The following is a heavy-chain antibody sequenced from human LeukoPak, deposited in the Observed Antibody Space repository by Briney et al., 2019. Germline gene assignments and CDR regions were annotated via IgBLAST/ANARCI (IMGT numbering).Heavy chain of an antibody. CDR2: ISGSGGST. Sequence: PGGSLRLSCAASGFTFSSYAMSWVRQAPGKGLEWVSAISGSGGSTYYADSVKGRFTISRDNSKNTLYLQMNSLRAEDTAVYYCASVGGVCSSTSCSTGAFDIWGQGTMVTVSS. CDR3: ASVGGVCSSTSCSTGAFDI. CDR1: GFTFSSYA. J-gene: IGHJ3*02. D-gene: IGHD2-2*01. V-gene: IGHV3-23*01.